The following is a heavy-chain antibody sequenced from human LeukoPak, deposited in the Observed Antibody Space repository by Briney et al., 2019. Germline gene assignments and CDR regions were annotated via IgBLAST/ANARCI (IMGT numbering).Heavy chain of an antibody. CDR1: GFTFSSYG. CDR3: AKVFTMVRGVIHGDY. Sequence: GGSLRLSCAASGFTFSSYGMHWVRQAPGKGLEWVAFIRYDGSNKYYADSVKGRFTISRDNSKNTLYLQMNSLRAEGTAVYYCAKVFTMVRGVIHGDYWGQGTLVTVSS. J-gene: IGHJ4*02. D-gene: IGHD3-10*01. CDR2: IRYDGSNK. V-gene: IGHV3-30*02.